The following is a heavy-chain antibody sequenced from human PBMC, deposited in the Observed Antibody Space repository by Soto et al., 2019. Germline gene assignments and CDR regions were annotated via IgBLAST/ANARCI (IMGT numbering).Heavy chain of an antibody. J-gene: IGHJ4*02. CDR2: VKSKTDDGTR. D-gene: IGHD2-2*01. CDR1: GFTFSSAW. CDR3: TADLPDLSSISDY. V-gene: IGHV3-15*07. Sequence: VQLVESGGGLVKPGGSLRLSCAASGFTFSSAWMNWVRQAPGKGLEWVGHVKSKTDDGTRDYAAPVEGRFTISRDDSKNTLYLQMNSLKTEDTAVYYCTADLPDLSSISDYWGQGTLVIVSS.